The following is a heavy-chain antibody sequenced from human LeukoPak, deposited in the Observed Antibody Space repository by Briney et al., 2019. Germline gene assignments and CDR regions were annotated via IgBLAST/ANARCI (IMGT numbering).Heavy chain of an antibody. CDR3: ARFSSSSGPEYWYFDL. CDR2: IYTSGST. D-gene: IGHD6-6*01. CDR1: GGSISSGNYY. Sequence: TLSLTCTVSGGSISSGNYYWNWIRQPAGKGLEWIGRIYTSGSTKYNPSLRSRVTISLDTSKNQFSLEMDSVTAADTAMYYAARFSSSSGPEYWYFDLWGRGTLVTVSS. J-gene: IGHJ2*01. V-gene: IGHV4-61*02.